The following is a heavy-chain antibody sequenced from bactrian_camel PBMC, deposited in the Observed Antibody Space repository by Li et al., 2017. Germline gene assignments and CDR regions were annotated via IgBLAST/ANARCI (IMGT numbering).Heavy chain of an antibody. V-gene: IGHV3S1*01. D-gene: IGHD7*01. CDR3: AADFYNLQLARSYSY. CDR2: ISPDGGKT. J-gene: IGHJ4*01. CDR1: GYPYSAGC. Sequence: VQLVESGGGSVQAGGSMRLSCTISGYPYSAGCMGWFRQAPGTGLEWVSSISPDGGKTYQPDSTKGRFTISKDNAKNTLYLQMNSLKPEDTAMYYCAADFYNLQLARSYSYWGQGTQVTVS.